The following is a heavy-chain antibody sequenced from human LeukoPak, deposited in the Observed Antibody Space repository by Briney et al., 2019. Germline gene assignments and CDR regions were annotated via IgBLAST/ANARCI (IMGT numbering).Heavy chain of an antibody. CDR2: ISGSGGST. CDR1: GFTFSSYG. CDR3: AKDKVAVAGYRWFDP. V-gene: IGHV3-23*01. J-gene: IGHJ5*02. Sequence: GGSLRLSCAASGFTFSSYGMSWVRQAPGKGLEWVSAISGSGGSTYYADSVKGRFTISRDNSKNTLYLQMNSLRAEDTAVYYCAKDKVAVAGYRWFDPWGQGTLVTVSS. D-gene: IGHD6-19*01.